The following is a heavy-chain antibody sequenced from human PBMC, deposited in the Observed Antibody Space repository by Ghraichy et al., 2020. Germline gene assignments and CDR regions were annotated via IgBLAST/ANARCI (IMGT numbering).Heavy chain of an antibody. V-gene: IGHV3-9*01. CDR3: AKSQGALWFGESALWFYFDY. CDR1: GFTFDDYA. D-gene: IGHD3-10*01. J-gene: IGHJ4*02. CDR2: ISWNSGSI. Sequence: GGSLRLSCAASGFTFDDYAMHWVRQAPGKGLEWVSGISWNSGSIGYADSVKGRFTVSRDNAKNSLYLQMNSLRAEDTALYYCAKSQGALWFGESALWFYFDYWGQGTLVTVSS.